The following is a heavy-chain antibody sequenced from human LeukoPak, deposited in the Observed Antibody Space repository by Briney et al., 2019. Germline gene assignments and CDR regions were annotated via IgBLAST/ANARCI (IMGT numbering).Heavy chain of an antibody. Sequence: PGGSLRLSCAASGFTFSSYNINWVRQAPGKGLEWVSFISSSSNYIYYADSVKGRFTISRDNAKNSLYLQMNSLRAEDTAVYYCAKDRGVGPAIYYFDYWGQGARVTVSS. D-gene: IGHD3-10*01. J-gene: IGHJ4*02. CDR2: ISSSSNYI. CDR1: GFTFSSYN. CDR3: AKDRGVGPAIYYFDY. V-gene: IGHV3-21*01.